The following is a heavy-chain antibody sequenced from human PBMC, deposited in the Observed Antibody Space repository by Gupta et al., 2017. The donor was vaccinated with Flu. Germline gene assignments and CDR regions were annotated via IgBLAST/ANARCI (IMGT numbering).Heavy chain of an antibody. CDR2: INHSGST. J-gene: IGHJ3*02. V-gene: IGHV4-34*01. CDR3: AREGRRPGYYDSSGYVPRGAFDI. Sequence: QVQLQQWGAGLLKPAETLSLTCAVYGGSFSGYYWSWIRQPPGKGLGWIGEINHSGSTNYHPSLKSRVTISVDTSKNQFSLKLSSVTAADTAVYYCAREGRRPGYYDSSGYVPRGAFDIWGQGTMVTVSS. D-gene: IGHD3-22*01. CDR1: GGSFSGYY.